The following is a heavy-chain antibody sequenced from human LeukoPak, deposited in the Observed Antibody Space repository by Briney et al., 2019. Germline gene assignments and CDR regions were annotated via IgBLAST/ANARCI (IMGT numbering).Heavy chain of an antibody. CDR2: INPNSGDT. D-gene: IGHD4-11*01. CDR1: GYMFNEHY. CDR3: AKTGPGTTSDAFDF. V-gene: IGHV1-2*04. J-gene: IGHJ3*01. Sequence: ASVKVSCKISGYMFNEHYIHWVRQGPGQGLEWMGWINPNSGDTNYAQKFQGWVTMTRDTSISTVYMELTSLKSDDTAIFYCAKTGPGTTSDAFDFWGQGTMVTVSS.